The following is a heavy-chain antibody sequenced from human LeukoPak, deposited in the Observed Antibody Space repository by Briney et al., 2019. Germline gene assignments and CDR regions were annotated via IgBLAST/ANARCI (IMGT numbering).Heavy chain of an antibody. CDR3: ARVGDSSSWYPYFDY. V-gene: IGHV4-38-2*02. CDR1: GYSISSGYY. Sequence: SETLSLTCTVPGYSISSGYYWGWIRQPPGKGLEWIGSIYHSGSTYYNPSLKSRVTISVDTSKNQFSLKLSSVTAADTAVYYCARVGDSSSWYPYFDYWGQGTLVTVSS. CDR2: IYHSGST. D-gene: IGHD6-13*01. J-gene: IGHJ4*02.